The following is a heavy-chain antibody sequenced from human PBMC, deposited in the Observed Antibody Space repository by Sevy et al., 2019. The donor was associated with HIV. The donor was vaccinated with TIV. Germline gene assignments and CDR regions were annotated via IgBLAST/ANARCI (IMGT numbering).Heavy chain of an antibody. Sequence: GGSLRLSCAASGFTFSNYAINWVRQAPGKGLEWVSRISGSGDSTFYADSVKGRLTISRENSKNTVHRQMNSLGVEDTAVYYCAKVVVPADIDPFYYYAYGRDVWGQGTTVTVSS. D-gene: IGHD2-2*01. CDR1: GFTFSNYA. CDR3: AKVVVPADIDPFYYYAYGRDV. J-gene: IGHJ6*02. V-gene: IGHV3-23*01. CDR2: ISGSGDST.